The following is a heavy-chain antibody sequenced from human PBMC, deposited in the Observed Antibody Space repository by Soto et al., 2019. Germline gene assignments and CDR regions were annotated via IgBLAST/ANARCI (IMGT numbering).Heavy chain of an antibody. CDR2: IYPGDSDT. CDR3: ASGSLDSRAPYYYYRMDV. Sequence: RGESLKISCKGSGYSFTSYWIGWVRQMPGKGLEWMGIIYPGDSDTRYSPSFQGQVTISADKSISTAYLQWSSLKASDTAMYYCASGSLDSRAPYYYYRMDVWGQGTTVTVSS. V-gene: IGHV5-51*01. CDR1: GYSFTSYW. J-gene: IGHJ6*02. D-gene: IGHD6-25*01.